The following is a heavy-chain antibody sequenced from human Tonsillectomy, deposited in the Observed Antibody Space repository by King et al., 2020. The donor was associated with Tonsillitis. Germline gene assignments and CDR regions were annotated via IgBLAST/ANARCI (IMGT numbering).Heavy chain of an antibody. Sequence: LQLQESGPGLVKPSETLSLTCTVSGGSISGSSYYWGWIRQPPGKGLEWIGSFYNSENTYYNPSLKSRVTISVDTSKNQFSLRLSSVTAADTAVYYCGRHDAGYCSGGSCPGAFDIWGQGTMVTVSS. D-gene: IGHD2-15*01. CDR3: GRHDAGYCSGGSCPGAFDI. CDR2: FYNSENT. J-gene: IGHJ3*02. CDR1: GGSISGSSYY. V-gene: IGHV4-39*01.